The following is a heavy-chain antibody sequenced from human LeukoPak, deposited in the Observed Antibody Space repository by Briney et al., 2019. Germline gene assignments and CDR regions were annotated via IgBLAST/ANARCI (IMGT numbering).Heavy chain of an antibody. J-gene: IGHJ4*02. CDR3: AKEGLIAAAGPQIDY. Sequence: PGGSLRLSCAASGFTFDDYAMHWVRQAPGKGLEWVSGISWNSGSIGYADSVKGRFTISRDNAKNSLYLQMNSLRAEDTALYYCAKEGLIAAAGPQIDYWGQGTLVTVSS. CDR1: GFTFDDYA. V-gene: IGHV3-9*01. D-gene: IGHD6-13*01. CDR2: ISWNSGSI.